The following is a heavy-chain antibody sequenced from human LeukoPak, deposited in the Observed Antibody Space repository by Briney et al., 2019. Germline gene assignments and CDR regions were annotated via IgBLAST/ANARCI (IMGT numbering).Heavy chain of an antibody. Sequence: GGSLRLSCAASGFTVSSNYMSWVRQAPGKGLEWVSVIYSGGSTYYADSVKGRFTISRHNSKNTLYLQMNSLRAEDTAVYYCARDEGYSSGRAAFDIWGQGTMVTVSS. V-gene: IGHV3-53*04. CDR1: GFTVSSNY. D-gene: IGHD6-19*01. CDR3: ARDEGYSSGRAAFDI. CDR2: IYSGGST. J-gene: IGHJ3*02.